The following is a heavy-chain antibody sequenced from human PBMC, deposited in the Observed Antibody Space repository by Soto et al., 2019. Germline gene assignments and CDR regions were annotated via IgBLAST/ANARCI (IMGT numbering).Heavy chain of an antibody. J-gene: IGHJ4*02. V-gene: IGHV4-30-4*01. CDR2: IYYSGST. CDR3: ARTYYYDSSVYGFDY. Sequence: SETLSLTCTVSGGSISSGDYYWSWIRQPPGKGLEWIGYIYYSGSTYYNPSLKSRVTISVDTSKNQFSLKLSSVTAADTAVYYCARTYYYDSSVYGFDYWGQGTLVTVSS. D-gene: IGHD3-22*01. CDR1: GGSISSGDYY.